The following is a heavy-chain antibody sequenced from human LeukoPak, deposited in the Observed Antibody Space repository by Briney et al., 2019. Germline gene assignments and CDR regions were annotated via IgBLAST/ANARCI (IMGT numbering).Heavy chain of an antibody. CDR3: AKSIGITMVRGVSYHYYGMDV. Sequence: GGSLRLSCAASGFTFSSYAMSWVRQAPGKGLEWVSGISGTGGSTYYADSVKGRFTISRDNSKNTLYLQTNSLRVEDTAVYYCAKSIGITMVRGVSYHYYGMDVWGQGTTVTVSS. V-gene: IGHV3-23*01. CDR2: ISGTGGST. CDR1: GFTFSSYA. J-gene: IGHJ6*02. D-gene: IGHD3-10*01.